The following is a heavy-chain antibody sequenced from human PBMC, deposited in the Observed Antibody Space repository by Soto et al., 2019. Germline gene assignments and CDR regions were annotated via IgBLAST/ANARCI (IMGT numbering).Heavy chain of an antibody. J-gene: IGHJ4*02. D-gene: IGHD5-12*01. CDR3: ATSDGYNFDY. V-gene: IGHV4-59*01. CDR2: IYYSGST. Sequence: QVQLQESGPGLVKPSETLSLTCTVSDGSISSYYWNWIRQPPGKGLEWIGYIYYSGSTNYNPSLTSRVTISLDTSKTQFSLKLSSVTAADTAVYYCATSDGYNFDYWGQGTLVTVSS. CDR1: DGSISSYY.